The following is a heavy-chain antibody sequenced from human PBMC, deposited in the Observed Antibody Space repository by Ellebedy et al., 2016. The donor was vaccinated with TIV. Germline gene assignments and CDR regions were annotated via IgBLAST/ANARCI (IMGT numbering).Heavy chain of an antibody. CDR2: IIPIFGTA. D-gene: IGHD3-3*01. CDR1: GYTFTSYG. CDR3: ARTSDYDFWSGSNYYYGMDV. J-gene: IGHJ6*02. Sequence: SVKVSXXASGYTFTSYGISWVRQAPGQGLEWMGGIIPIFGTANYAQKFQGRVTITADKSTSTAYMELSSLRSEDTAVYYCARTSDYDFWSGSNYYYGMDVWGQGTTVTVSS. V-gene: IGHV1-69*06.